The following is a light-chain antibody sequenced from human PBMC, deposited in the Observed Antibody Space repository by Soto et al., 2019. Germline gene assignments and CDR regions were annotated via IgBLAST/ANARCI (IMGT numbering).Light chain of an antibody. Sequence: QSVLTQPPSASGTPGQRVTVACSGSSSNIGDNYVYWHQQLPGAAPKLLIYKNNQRPSGVPGRFSGSKSGTSASLAISGLRSEDEADYYCAAWDDSLSGVVFGGGTKLTVL. CDR2: KNN. CDR3: AAWDDSLSGVV. J-gene: IGLJ2*01. CDR1: SSNIGDNY. V-gene: IGLV1-47*01.